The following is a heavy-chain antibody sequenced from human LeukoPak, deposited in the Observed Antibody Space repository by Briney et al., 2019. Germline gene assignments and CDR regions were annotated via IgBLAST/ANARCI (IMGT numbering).Heavy chain of an antibody. CDR1: GGSISSYY. J-gene: IGHJ5*02. CDR3: AREVPWFGELPNWFDP. Sequence: SETLSLTCTVSGGSISSYYWSWIRQPPGKGLEWIGYIYYSGSTNCNPSLKSRVTISVDTSKNQFSLKLSSVTAADTAVYYCAREVPWFGELPNWFDPWGQGTLVTVSS. CDR2: IYYSGST. V-gene: IGHV4-59*01. D-gene: IGHD3-10*01.